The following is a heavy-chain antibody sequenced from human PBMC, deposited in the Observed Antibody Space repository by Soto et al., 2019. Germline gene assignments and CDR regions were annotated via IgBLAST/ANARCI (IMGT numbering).Heavy chain of an antibody. CDR3: ARGLRITMVRGEPGFDY. CDR1: GGSISSGGYY. CDR2: IYYSGST. J-gene: IGHJ4*02. V-gene: IGHV4-31*03. D-gene: IGHD3-10*01. Sequence: SETLSLTCTVSGGSISSGGYYWIWIRHHPGKGLEWIGYIYYSGSTYYNPSLKSRVTISVDTSKNQFSLKLSSVTAADTAVYYCARGLRITMVRGEPGFDYWGQGTLVTVSS.